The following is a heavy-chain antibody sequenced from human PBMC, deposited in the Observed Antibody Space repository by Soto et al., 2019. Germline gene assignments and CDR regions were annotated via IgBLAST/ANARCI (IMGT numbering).Heavy chain of an antibody. V-gene: IGHV1-3*01. CDR2: INAGNGNT. CDR1: GYIFTSYA. Sequence: GASVKVSCKASGYIFTSYAIHWVRQAPGQRPEWMGWINAGNGNTKYAQNLLDRVTFTRDTSASTVHMELSSLRSEDTAVYYCARGNTEPADYWGQGTLVTVSS. CDR3: ARGNTEPADY. J-gene: IGHJ4*02.